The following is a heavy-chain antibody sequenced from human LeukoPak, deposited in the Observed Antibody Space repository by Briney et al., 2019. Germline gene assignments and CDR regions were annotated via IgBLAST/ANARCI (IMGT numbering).Heavy chain of an antibody. J-gene: IGHJ6*02. CDR1: GFTFSSYA. Sequence: GGSLRLSCAASGFTFSSYAMHWVRQAPGKGLELVVVISYDGSNKYYADSVKGRFTISRDNSKNTLYLQMNSLRAEDTAVYYCARDKRDDIYGMDVWGQGTTVTVSS. V-gene: IGHV3-30-3*01. D-gene: IGHD1-1*01. CDR3: ARDKRDDIYGMDV. CDR2: ISYDGSNK.